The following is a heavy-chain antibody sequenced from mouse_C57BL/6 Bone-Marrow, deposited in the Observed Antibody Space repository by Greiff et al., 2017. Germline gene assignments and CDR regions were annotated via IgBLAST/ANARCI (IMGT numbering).Heavy chain of an antibody. J-gene: IGHJ3*01. CDR1: GYTFTSYW. Sequence: VKLQQPGAELVKPGASVKLSCKASGYTFTSYWMQWVKQRPGQGLEWIGEIDPSDSYTNYNQKFKGKATLTVDTSSSTAYMQLSSLTSEDSAVYYCARWGYPWFAYWGQGTLVTVSA. CDR2: IDPSDSYT. V-gene: IGHV1-50*01. CDR3: ARWGYPWFAY.